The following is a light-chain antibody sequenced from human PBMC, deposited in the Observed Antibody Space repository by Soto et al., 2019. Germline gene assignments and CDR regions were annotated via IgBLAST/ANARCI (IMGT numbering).Light chain of an antibody. V-gene: IGKV1-12*01. CDR2: GAS. CDR1: RGISTW. J-gene: IGKJ5*01. CDR3: QQANSFPIS. Sequence: DIQLTQPPSFLSASVGDRVTITCRASRGISTWLAWYQQKPGKAPKLLIYGASSLQSGVPSRFSGSGSGTDFTLTISNLQPEDFATYYCQQANSFPISFGQGTRLEIK.